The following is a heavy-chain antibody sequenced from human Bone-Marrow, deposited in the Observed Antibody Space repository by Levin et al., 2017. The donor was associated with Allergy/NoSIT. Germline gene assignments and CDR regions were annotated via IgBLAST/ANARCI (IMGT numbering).Heavy chain of an antibody. D-gene: IGHD3-10*01. J-gene: IGHJ4*02. Sequence: RSGGSLRLSCVATELTVSNNYMGWVRQAPGKGLEWVSVIYSGGTTYYADSVWGRFTISRDNSKNTLYLQMNRLRDDDTAVYFCASGELGDGYFDYWGQGTLVTVSS. CDR1: ELTVSNNY. CDR3: ASGELGDGYFDY. V-gene: IGHV3-66*01. CDR2: IYSGGTT.